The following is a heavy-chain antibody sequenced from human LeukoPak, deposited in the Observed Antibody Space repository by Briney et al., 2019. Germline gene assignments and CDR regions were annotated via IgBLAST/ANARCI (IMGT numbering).Heavy chain of an antibody. CDR3: ACEYKYDRSGANAFDM. Sequence: ASVKLSYKASGGTFRIYATSWARQAPGQGLEWMGWINPNNGDTKYAQKFQGRVSITRDTSITTAYMEMSSVTSDDTALYYCACEYKYDRSGANAFDMGGQGTMVTVSS. J-gene: IGHJ3*02. CDR1: GGTFRIYA. CDR2: INPNNGDT. V-gene: IGHV1-2*02. D-gene: IGHD3-22*01.